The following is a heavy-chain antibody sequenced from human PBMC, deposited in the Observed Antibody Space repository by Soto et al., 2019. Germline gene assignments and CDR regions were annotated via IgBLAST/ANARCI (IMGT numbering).Heavy chain of an antibody. CDR1: GGTVSSYA. CDR3: ARSWSAYRSSYYFDY. J-gene: IGHJ4*02. Sequence: QVQLVQSGAEVKKPGSSVKVSCKASGGTVSSYAISWVRQAPGQGLEWMGGIIHIFGTANYAQKFQGRVTITADKSTSTAYMELSSLRSEDTAVYYCARSWSAYRSSYYFDYWGQGTLVTVSS. D-gene: IGHD6-6*01. CDR2: IIHIFGTA. V-gene: IGHV1-69*06.